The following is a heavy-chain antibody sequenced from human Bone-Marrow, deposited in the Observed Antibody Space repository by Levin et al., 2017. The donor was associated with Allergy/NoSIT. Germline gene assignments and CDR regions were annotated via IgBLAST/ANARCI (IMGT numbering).Heavy chain of an antibody. CDR3: VRGQGGKGFDS. V-gene: IGHV3-66*01. Sequence: PGGSLRLSCAASGFDVGSYSMNWVRQAPGKGLDWVSVIYSITTGSSTYYGNSVKGRFTISRDNSQNTLDLQMKSLRVEDTAMYYSVRGQGGKGFDSWGQGALVTVSS. J-gene: IGHJ4*02. D-gene: IGHD4-23*01. CDR1: GFDVGSYS. CDR2: IYSITTGSST.